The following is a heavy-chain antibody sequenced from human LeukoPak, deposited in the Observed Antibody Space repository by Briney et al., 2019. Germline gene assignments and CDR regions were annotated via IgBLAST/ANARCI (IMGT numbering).Heavy chain of an antibody. CDR1: GFTFSSYA. Sequence: GGSLRLSCAASGFTFSSYAMSWVRQAPGKGLEWDSAISGSGGSTYYADSVKGRFTISRDNSTNTLYLQMNSLRAEDTAVYYCAREPYGDYSFDYWGQGTLVTVSS. D-gene: IGHD4-17*01. CDR3: AREPYGDYSFDY. V-gene: IGHV3-23*01. J-gene: IGHJ4*02. CDR2: ISGSGGST.